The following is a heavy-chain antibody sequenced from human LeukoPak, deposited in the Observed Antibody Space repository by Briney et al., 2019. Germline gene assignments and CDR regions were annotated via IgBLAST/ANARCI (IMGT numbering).Heavy chain of an antibody. Sequence: SETLSLTCTVSGGSISSYYWSWIRQPPGKGLEWIGYIYTSGSTNYNPSLKSRVTISVDTSKNQFSLKLSSVTAADTAVYYCASHSVQLWKPDAFDIWGQGTMVTVSS. CDR3: ASHSVQLWKPDAFDI. J-gene: IGHJ3*02. CDR1: GGSISSYY. V-gene: IGHV4-4*09. CDR2: IYTSGST. D-gene: IGHD5-18*01.